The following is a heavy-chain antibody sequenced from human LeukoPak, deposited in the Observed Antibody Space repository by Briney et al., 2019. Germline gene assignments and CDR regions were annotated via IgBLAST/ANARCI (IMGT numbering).Heavy chain of an antibody. V-gene: IGHV3-7*01. D-gene: IGHD3-10*01. J-gene: IGHJ4*02. CDR2: IKQDGSEK. Sequence: GGSLRLSCAASGFTFSSYAMSWVRQAPGKGLEWVANIKQDGSEKYYVDSVKGRFTISRDNAKNSLYLQMNSLRAEDTAVYYCARTTMVRGVIIDQFDYWGQGTLVTVSS. CDR1: GFTFSSYA. CDR3: ARTTMVRGVIIDQFDY.